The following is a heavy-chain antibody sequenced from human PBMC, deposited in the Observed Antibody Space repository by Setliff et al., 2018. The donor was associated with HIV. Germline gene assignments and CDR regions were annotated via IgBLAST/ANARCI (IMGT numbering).Heavy chain of an antibody. CDR2: IHYSGIT. J-gene: IGHJ3*02. Sequence: SETLSLTCTVSRDSINGHWWSWIRQPPGKGLEWTGSIHYSGITHYNPSLKSRLTMSVDTSKNQVSLKLTSVTAADTAVYYCARGPGGTVPKPLDAFDIWGQGTMVTVSS. V-gene: IGHV4-59*11. CDR3: ARGPGGTVPKPLDAFDI. D-gene: IGHD1-1*01. CDR1: RDSINGHW.